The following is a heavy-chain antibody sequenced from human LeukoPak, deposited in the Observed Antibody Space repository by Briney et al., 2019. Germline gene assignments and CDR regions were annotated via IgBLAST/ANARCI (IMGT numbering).Heavy chain of an antibody. CDR3: ATGFPETWIQLWSPGAFDI. V-gene: IGHV3-33*03. J-gene: IGHJ3*02. D-gene: IGHD5-18*01. Sequence: GGSLRLSCAASGFTFSSYGMHWVRQAPGKGLEWVAVIWYDGSNKYYADSVKGRFTISRDNAKNSLYLQMNSLRAEDTAVYYCATGFPETWIQLWSPGAFDIWGQGTMVTVSS. CDR1: GFTFSSYG. CDR2: IWYDGSNK.